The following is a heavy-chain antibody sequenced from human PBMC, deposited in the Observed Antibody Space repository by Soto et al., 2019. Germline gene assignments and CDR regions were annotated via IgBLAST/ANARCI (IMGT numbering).Heavy chain of an antibody. Sequence: QVQLVQSGAEVKKPGASVKVSCKASGYTFTSYGISWVRQAPGQGLEWMGWISAYNGNTNYAQKLQGRVTMTTDTSTSSAYMELRSLRSDETAVYYCARSIVVVPAALPTDYYYYYYGMDVWGQGTTVTVSS. V-gene: IGHV1-18*01. CDR3: ARSIVVVPAALPTDYYYYYYGMDV. D-gene: IGHD2-2*02. CDR2: ISAYNGNT. J-gene: IGHJ6*02. CDR1: GYTFTSYG.